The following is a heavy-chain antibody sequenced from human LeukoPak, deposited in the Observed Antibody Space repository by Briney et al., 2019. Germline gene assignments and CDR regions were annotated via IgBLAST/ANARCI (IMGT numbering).Heavy chain of an antibody. J-gene: IGHJ4*02. CDR2: IPYDGSNK. V-gene: IGHV3-30*04. CDR3: AVVNSGYVDY. CDR1: GFTFSSYA. Sequence: GGSLRLSCAASGFTFSSYAMHWVRQAPGKGLEWVAVIPYDGSNKYYADSVKGRFTISRDNSKNTLYLQMNSLRAEDTAVYYCAVVNSGYVDYWGQGTLVTVSS. D-gene: IGHD1-26*01.